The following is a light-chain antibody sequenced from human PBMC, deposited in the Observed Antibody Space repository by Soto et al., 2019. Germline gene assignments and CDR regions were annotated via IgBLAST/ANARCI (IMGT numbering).Light chain of an antibody. CDR1: QSFASN. Sequence: EIVMTQSPASLSVSPGDGATLSCWARQSFASNVAWYQQRPGQGPRLLIHGASTRSAGVPARFSGSGSGTEFHLTISSLQSEDFAVYYCQQYHNWPPQYTFGQGTKLQIK. CDR3: QQYHNWPPQYT. CDR2: GAS. J-gene: IGKJ2*01. V-gene: IGKV3-15*01.